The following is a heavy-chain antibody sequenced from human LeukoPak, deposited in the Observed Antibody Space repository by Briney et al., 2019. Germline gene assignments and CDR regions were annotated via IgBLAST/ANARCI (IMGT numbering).Heavy chain of an antibody. Sequence: PGGSLRLSCAASGFTFSSYSMNWVRQAPGKGLEWVSSISSSSSYIYYADSVKGRFTISRDNAKNSLYLQMNSLRAEDTAVYYCASSSGQQLVYWYFDLWGRGTLVTVSS. J-gene: IGHJ2*01. V-gene: IGHV3-21*01. D-gene: IGHD6-13*01. CDR1: GFTFSSYS. CDR3: ASSSGQQLVYWYFDL. CDR2: ISSSSSYI.